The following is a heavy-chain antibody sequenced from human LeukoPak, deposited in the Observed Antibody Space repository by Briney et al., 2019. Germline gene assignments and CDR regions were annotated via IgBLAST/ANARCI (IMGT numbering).Heavy chain of an antibody. J-gene: IGHJ6*03. CDR2: IYSGGST. D-gene: IGHD6-13*01. CDR1: GFTVSSNY. V-gene: IGHV3-53*01. Sequence: PGGSLRPSCAASGFTVSSNYMSWVRQAPGKGLEWVSVIYSGGSTYYADSVKGRFTISRDNSKNTLYLQMNSLRAEDTAVYYCARGRAAAGTYYYYYMGVWGKGTTVTVSS. CDR3: ARGRAAAGTYYYYYMGV.